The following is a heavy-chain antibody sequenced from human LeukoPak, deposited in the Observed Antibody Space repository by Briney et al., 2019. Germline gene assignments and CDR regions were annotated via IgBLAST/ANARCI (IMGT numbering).Heavy chain of an antibody. CDR2: ISSSSSYI. V-gene: IGHV3-21*01. Sequence: GGSLRLSCAASGFTFSSYNMNWVRQAPGKGLEWVSSISSSSSYIYYADSVKGRFTISRDNAKNSLYLQMNSLRAEDTAVYYCARGRDGSHSPIDDWGQGTLVTVSS. J-gene: IGHJ4*02. D-gene: IGHD5-24*01. CDR1: GFTFSSYN. CDR3: ARGRDGSHSPIDD.